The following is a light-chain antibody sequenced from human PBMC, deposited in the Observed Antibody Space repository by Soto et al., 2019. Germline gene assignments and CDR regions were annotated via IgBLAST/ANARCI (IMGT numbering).Light chain of an antibody. CDR3: SSYTISSTLNWV. CDR2: EVS. Sequence: QSALTQPASVSGSPGQSITISCTGTSSDVGGYNYVSWYQQHPGKAPKLMIYEVSNRPSGVSNRFSVSKSGNTASLTISGLQPEDEADYYCSSYTISSTLNWVFGGGTKLTVL. V-gene: IGLV2-14*01. CDR1: SSDVGGYNY. J-gene: IGLJ3*02.